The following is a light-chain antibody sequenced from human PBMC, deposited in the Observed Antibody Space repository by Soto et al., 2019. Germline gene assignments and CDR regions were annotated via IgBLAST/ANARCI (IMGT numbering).Light chain of an antibody. J-gene: IGKJ1*01. CDR1: QYINTR. CDR3: HQRQSWPRT. CDR2: QTS. V-gene: IGKV3-11*01. Sequence: EIVLTQSPATLSSPPLHRVTLSCRASQYINTRLAWYQHRPGQAPRLLIYQTSLRAAGIPARFSASGSGTDFTLTISDVQPEDWALYYCHQRQSWPRTFGQGTKVDIK.